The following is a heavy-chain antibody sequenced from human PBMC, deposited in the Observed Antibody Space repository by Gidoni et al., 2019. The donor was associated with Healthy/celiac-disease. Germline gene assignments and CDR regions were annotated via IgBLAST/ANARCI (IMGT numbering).Heavy chain of an antibody. J-gene: IGHJ4*02. D-gene: IGHD1-26*01. CDR1: GGSISSSSYY. V-gene: IGHV4-39*01. CDR3: ARRGVGATLDYFDY. CDR2: IYYSGST. Sequence: QLQLQESGPGLVKPSETLSLTCTVSGGSISSSSYYWGWIRQPPGKGLEWIGSIYYSGSTYSNPSLKSRVTISVDTSKNQFSLKLSSVTAADTAVYYCARRGVGATLDYFDYWGQGTLVTVSS.